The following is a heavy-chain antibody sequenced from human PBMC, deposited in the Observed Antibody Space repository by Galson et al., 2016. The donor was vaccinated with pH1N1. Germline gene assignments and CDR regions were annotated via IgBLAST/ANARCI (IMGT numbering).Heavy chain of an antibody. CDR3: TRCANGPLDFWVFDL. Sequence: SLRLACAASGFSFSSYTMNWVRQAPGKALEWLSHITSGSGGINYADSVKGRFTISRDNAKNSLFLEIDSQGAEDTAVYYCTRCANGPLDFWVFDLWGRGTLVSVSP. D-gene: IGHD3-3*01. CDR2: ITSGSGGI. J-gene: IGHJ2*01. V-gene: IGHV3-48*01. CDR1: GFSFSSYT.